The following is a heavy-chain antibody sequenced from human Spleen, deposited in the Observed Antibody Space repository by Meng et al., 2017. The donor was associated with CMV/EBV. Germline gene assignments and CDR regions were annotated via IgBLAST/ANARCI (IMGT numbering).Heavy chain of an antibody. V-gene: IGHV1-18*01. J-gene: IGHJ4*02. CDR2: ISTYSGNT. CDR3: ARTWGDYGGKGFDY. D-gene: IGHD4-23*01. CDR1: GYHFDSYG. Sequence: ASVKDSCKASGYHFDSYGLSWVRQAPGQGLEWMGWISTYSGNTEYAQKVQGRVTMTTDTSTRTVYMELRSLRSDDTAVYYCARTWGDYGGKGFDYWGQGTLVTVSS.